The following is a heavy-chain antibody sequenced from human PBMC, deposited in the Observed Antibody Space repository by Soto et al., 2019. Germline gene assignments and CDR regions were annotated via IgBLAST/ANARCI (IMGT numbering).Heavy chain of an antibody. CDR1: GGSISSSNW. CDR2: IYHSGST. V-gene: IGHV4-4*02. CDR3: ARGAGIAVAGWFDP. Sequence: QVQLQESGPGLVKPSGTLSLTCAVSGGSISSSNWWSWVRQPPGKGLEWIGEIYHSGSTNYNPSLESRVTMSVAKSKNQFPLKLRSVTAADTAVYYCARGAGIAVAGWFDPWGQGTLVTVSS. D-gene: IGHD6-19*01. J-gene: IGHJ5*02.